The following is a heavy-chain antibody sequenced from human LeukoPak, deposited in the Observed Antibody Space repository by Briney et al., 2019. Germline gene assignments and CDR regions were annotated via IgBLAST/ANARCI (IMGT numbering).Heavy chain of an antibody. J-gene: IGHJ4*02. CDR1: GGTFGSYG. CDR2: IIPIFGTA. V-gene: IGHV1-69*06. CDR3: ASSNIAVAVPTYIDY. Sequence: ASVKVSCKASGGTFGSYGISWVRQAPGQGLEWMGGIIPIFGTAYYAQNFHDRATITADKSTSTACMELSSLRSEDTAVYYCASSNIAVAVPTYIDYWGQGTLVTVSS. D-gene: IGHD6-19*01.